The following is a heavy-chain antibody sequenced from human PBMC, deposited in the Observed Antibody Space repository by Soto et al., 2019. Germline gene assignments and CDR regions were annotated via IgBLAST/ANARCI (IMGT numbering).Heavy chain of an antibody. CDR2: ISYSGNT. D-gene: IGHD2-21*02. V-gene: IGHV4-59*01. J-gene: IGHJ5*02. CDR3: ARDKHTVVATAIPGGFDP. Sequence: QVQLQESGPGLVKPSEPLSLTCTVSGGSISNYFWNWIRQPPGKGLEWIGYISYSGNTNYNPSLKSRVTITVDTSKNQLSLKLSSVTAADTALYYCARDKHTVVATAIPGGFDPWGQGSLVTVSS. CDR1: GGSISNYF.